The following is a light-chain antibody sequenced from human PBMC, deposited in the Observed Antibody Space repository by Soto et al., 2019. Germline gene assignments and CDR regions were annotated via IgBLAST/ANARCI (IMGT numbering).Light chain of an antibody. J-gene: IGLJ2*01. Sequence: QSVLTQPPSVSEAPRQRVTISCSGSSSNIGNNAVNWYQQLPGKAPKLLIYYDDLLPSGVSDRFSGSKSGTSASLAISRLQSEDEADYYCETWDDGLNGVVFGGGTKLTVL. CDR1: SSNIGNNA. CDR2: YDD. CDR3: ETWDDGLNGVV. V-gene: IGLV1-36*01.